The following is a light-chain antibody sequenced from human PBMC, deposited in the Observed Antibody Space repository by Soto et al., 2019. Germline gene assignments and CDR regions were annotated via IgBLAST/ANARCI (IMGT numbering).Light chain of an antibody. J-gene: IGLJ1*01. CDR2: GNI. Sequence: QSVLTQPPSVSGAPGQRVTISCTGSSSNIGAGYDVHWYQQLPGTAPTLLIYGNINRPSGVPDRFSGSKSGTSASLAITGFQAEDETYYCCQSCDSSLSGSGVFGTGTKVTAL. V-gene: IGLV1-40*01. CDR1: SSNIGAGYD. CDR3: QSCDSSLSGSGV.